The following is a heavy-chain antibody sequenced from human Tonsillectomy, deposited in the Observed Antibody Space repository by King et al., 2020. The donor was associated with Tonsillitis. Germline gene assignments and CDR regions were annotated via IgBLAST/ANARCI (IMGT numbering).Heavy chain of an antibody. CDR2: IYPGDSDT. CDR1: GNNFTNYW. CDR3: ARSGAKMNYYFDS. Sequence: QLVQSGAEVKKPGASLKISCQGSGNNFTNYWLGWVRQMPGKGLEWMGVIYPGDSDTRYSPSFQGQVTISADKSISTAYLQWSSLKASDTAMYYCARSGAKMNYYFDSWGQGTLVTVSS. V-gene: IGHV5-51*03. D-gene: IGHD1-14*01. J-gene: IGHJ4*02.